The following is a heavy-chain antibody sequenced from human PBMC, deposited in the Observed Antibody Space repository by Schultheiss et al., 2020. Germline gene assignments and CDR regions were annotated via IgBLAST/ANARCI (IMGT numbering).Heavy chain of an antibody. V-gene: IGHV4-59*12. J-gene: IGHJ6*02. Sequence: SETLSLTCTVSGGSISSYYWSWIRQPPGKGLEWIGSIYYSGSTNYNPSLKSRVTISVDTSKNQFSLKLSSVTAADTAVYYCARDSVVVVAATQNYYYGMDVWGQGTTVNGSS. CDR2: IYYSGST. D-gene: IGHD2-15*01. CDR3: ARDSVVVVAATQNYYYGMDV. CDR1: GGSISSYY.